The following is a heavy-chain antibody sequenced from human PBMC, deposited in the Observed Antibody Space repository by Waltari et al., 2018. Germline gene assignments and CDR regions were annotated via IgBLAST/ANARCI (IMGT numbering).Heavy chain of an antibody. D-gene: IGHD5-18*01. J-gene: IGHJ4*02. CDR3: ARHVGYGFDY. Sequence: LTRQPAGKGLEWIGSIYYSGSTYYNPSLKSLVTISVDTSKNQFSLKLSSVTAADTAVYYCARHVGYGFDYWGQGTLVTVSS. CDR2: IYYSGST. V-gene: IGHV4-39*01.